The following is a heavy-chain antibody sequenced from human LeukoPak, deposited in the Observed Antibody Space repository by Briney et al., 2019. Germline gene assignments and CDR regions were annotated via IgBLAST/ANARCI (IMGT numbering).Heavy chain of an antibody. D-gene: IGHD1-1*01. CDR2: IWYDGSNK. J-gene: IGHJ2*01. V-gene: IGHV3-33*01. CDR3: VRSILNWDDWYFDL. Sequence: GGSLRLSCAASGFTFSSYGMHWVRQTPGKGLEWVAVIWYDGSNKYYADSVKGRFTISRDNSKNTLYLQMNSLRGEDTAVYYCVRSILNWDDWYFDLWGRGTLVTVSS. CDR1: GFTFSSYG.